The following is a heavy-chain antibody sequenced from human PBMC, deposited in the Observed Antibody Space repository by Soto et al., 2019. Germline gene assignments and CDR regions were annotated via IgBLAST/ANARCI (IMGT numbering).Heavy chain of an antibody. D-gene: IGHD5-12*01. V-gene: IGHV4-39*01. J-gene: IGHJ4*02. CDR3: ARHGVDGYITHY. Sequence: QVQLQESGPGLVKPSQTLSLTCTVSGGSISSSGYYWGWIRQPPGKGLEWIGNMYYSGSTYYNPSLKSRVTMPVGTSQNRSAPRLIPVTAADTAVYYCARHGVDGYITHYWVQGTLVIVSS. CDR2: MYYSGST. CDR1: GGSISSSGYY.